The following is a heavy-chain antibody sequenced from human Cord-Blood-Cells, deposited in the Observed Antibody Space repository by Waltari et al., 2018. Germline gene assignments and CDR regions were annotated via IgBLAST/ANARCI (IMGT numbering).Heavy chain of an antibody. D-gene: IGHD2-2*02. CDR3: ARGGCSSTSCYTLNWFDP. Sequence: QVQLVQSGAEVKKPGASVKVSCKASGYTFTSYGISWVRQAPGQGLEWMGWISAYNGNTNYAQKLQGRVTMTPDTSTSTAYMDLRSLRSDDTAVYYCARGGCSSTSCYTLNWFDPWGQGTLVTVSS. V-gene: IGHV1-18*01. CDR1: GYTFTSYG. J-gene: IGHJ5*02. CDR2: ISAYNGNT.